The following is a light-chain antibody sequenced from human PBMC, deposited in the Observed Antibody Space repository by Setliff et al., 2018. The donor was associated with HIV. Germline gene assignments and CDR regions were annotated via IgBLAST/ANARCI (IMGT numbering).Light chain of an antibody. CDR2: EVT. J-gene: IGLJ1*01. CDR1: SSDVGSYNL. Sequence: QSVLTQFASVSGSPGQSITISCTGTSSDVGSYNLVSWYQQHPGKAPKLVIYEVTKRPSGISHRFSGSKSGNTASLTISGLQAEDEAEYYCCSYAGSSTFVFGTGTKVTVL. V-gene: IGLV2-23*02. CDR3: CSYAGSSTFV.